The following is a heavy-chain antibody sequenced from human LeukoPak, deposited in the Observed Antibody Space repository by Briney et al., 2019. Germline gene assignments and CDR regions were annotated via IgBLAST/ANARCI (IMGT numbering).Heavy chain of an antibody. J-gene: IGHJ4*02. Sequence: SETLSLTCTVSGGSISSYYWSWIRQPPGKGLEWIGYIYYSGSTNYNPSLKSQVTISVDTSKNQFSLKLSSVTAADTAVYYCARSGGLEPFDYWGQGTLVTVSS. CDR3: ARSGGLEPFDY. D-gene: IGHD1-1*01. CDR2: IYYSGST. V-gene: IGHV4-59*01. CDR1: GGSISSYY.